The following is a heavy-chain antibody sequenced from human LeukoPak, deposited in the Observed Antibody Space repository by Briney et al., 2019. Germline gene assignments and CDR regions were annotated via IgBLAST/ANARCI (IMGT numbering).Heavy chain of an antibody. CDR2: ISSSSSYI. J-gene: IGHJ4*02. Sequence: PGGSLRLSCAASGFTFSSYSMNWVRQAPGKGLEWVSSISSSSSYIYYADSVKGRFTISRDDAKNSLYLQMNSLRAEDTAVYYCARGSGLTGYYVYWGQGTLVTVSS. CDR3: ARGSGLTGYYVY. CDR1: GFTFSSYS. V-gene: IGHV3-21*01. D-gene: IGHD3-9*01.